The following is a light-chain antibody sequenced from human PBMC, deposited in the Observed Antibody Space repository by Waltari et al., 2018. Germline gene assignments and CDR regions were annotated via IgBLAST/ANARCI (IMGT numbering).Light chain of an antibody. CDR2: DVS. Sequence: QSALTQPASVSGFLGQSITISCTGTSSDVGDNNFVSWYQQHPGKAPKLVIFDVSRRPSGVSNRFSGSRCGNTASLAISGLQAEDEADYYCTSYTNSGTLGAFGTGTTVTVL. CDR3: TSYTNSGTLGA. CDR1: SSDVGDNNF. J-gene: IGLJ1*01. V-gene: IGLV2-14*01.